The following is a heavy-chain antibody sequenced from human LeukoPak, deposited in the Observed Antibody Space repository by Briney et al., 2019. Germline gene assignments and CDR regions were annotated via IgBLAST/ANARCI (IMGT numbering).Heavy chain of an antibody. CDR2: IYYSGST. CDR3: ARHAYAVEMATTNFDY. D-gene: IGHD5-24*01. V-gene: IGHV4-59*08. Sequence: SETLSLTCTVSGGSISSYYWSWIRQPPGKGLEWIGYIYYSGSTNYNPSLKSRVTISVDTSKNQFSLKLSSVTAADTAVYYCARHAYAVEMATTNFDYWGQGTLVTVSS. CDR1: GGSISSYY. J-gene: IGHJ4*02.